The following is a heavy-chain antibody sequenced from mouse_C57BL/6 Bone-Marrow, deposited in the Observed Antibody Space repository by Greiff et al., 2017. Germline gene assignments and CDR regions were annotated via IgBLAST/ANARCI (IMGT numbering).Heavy chain of an antibody. CDR1: GFNIKDDY. Sequence: VHVKQSGAELVRPGASVKLSCTASGFNIKDDYMHWVKQRPEQGLEWIGWTDPENGDTEYASKFQGKATITADTSSNTAYLQLSSLTSEDTAVYYCTTAVVPLDAMDYWGQGTSVTVSS. D-gene: IGHD1-1*01. V-gene: IGHV14-4*01. J-gene: IGHJ4*01. CDR2: TDPENGDT. CDR3: TTAVVPLDAMDY.